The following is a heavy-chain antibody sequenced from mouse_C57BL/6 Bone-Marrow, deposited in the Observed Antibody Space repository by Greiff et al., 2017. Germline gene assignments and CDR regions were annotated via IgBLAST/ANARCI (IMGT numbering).Heavy chain of an antibody. D-gene: IGHD1-1*01. J-gene: IGHJ1*03. CDR1: GYTFTSYW. V-gene: IGHV1-74*01. CDR2: IHPSDSDT. CDR3: AMGHYYGSSYGYFDV. Sequence: QVQLQQPGAELVKPGASVKVSCKASGYTFTSYWMHWVKQRPGQGLEWIGRIHPSDSDTNYNQKFKGKATLTVDKSSSTAYMQLSSLTSEDSAVYYWAMGHYYGSSYGYFDVWGTGTTVTVSS.